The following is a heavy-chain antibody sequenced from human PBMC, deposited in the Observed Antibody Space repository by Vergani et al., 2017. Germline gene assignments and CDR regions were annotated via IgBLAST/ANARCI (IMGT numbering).Heavy chain of an antibody. CDR1: GFTFSSYA. CDR3: ARSVVVPAATYFDY. J-gene: IGHJ4*02. CDR2: ISYDGSNK. D-gene: IGHD2-2*01. V-gene: IGHV3-30-3*01. Sequence: QVQLVESGGGVVQPGRSLRLSCAASGFTFSSYAMHWVRQAPGKGLEWVAVISYDGSNKYYADSVKGRFTISRDNSKNTLYLQMNSLRAEDTAVYYYARSVVVPAATYFDYWGQGTLVTVSS.